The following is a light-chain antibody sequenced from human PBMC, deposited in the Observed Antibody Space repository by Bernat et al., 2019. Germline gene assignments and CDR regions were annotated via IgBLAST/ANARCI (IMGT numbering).Light chain of an antibody. CDR1: LTVYNY. Sequence: DIQMTQSPSSLAASVGDTVTIACRASLTVYNYLNWYQQKPGTAPQLLLYSVSNLQSVVPSRFSGGGSGTDFTLTITSLQSEDFATYYCQQSYNFPRTFGQGTRV. V-gene: IGKV1-39*01. CDR3: QQSYNFPRT. J-gene: IGKJ1*01. CDR2: SVS.